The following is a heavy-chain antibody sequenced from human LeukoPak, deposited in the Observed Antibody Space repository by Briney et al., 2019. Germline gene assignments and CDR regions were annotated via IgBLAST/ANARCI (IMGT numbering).Heavy chain of an antibody. D-gene: IGHD5-18*01. CDR3: TTTGYSYGSRFDH. J-gene: IGHJ5*02. CDR2: IKSKTDGGTT. V-gene: IGHV3-15*01. Sequence: GGSLRLSCTASGFTFGDYAMSWVRQAPGKGLEWVGRIKSKTDGGTTDYAAPVKGRFTISRDDSKNTLYLQMNSLKTEDTAVYYCTTTGYSYGSRFDHWGQGTLVTVSS. CDR1: GFTFGDYA.